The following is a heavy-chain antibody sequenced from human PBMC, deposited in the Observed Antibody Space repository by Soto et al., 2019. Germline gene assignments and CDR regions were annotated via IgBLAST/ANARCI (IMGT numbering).Heavy chain of an antibody. V-gene: IGHV1-69*13. Sequence: SVKVSCKASGGTFSSYAISWVRQAPGQGLEWMGGIIPIFGTANYAQKFQGRVTITADESTSTAYMELSSLRSEDTAVYYCARDFTYYDFWSGLETRRAYYGMDVWGQGTTVTVSS. CDR1: GGTFSSYA. J-gene: IGHJ6*02. D-gene: IGHD3-3*01. CDR2: IIPIFGTA. CDR3: ARDFTYYDFWSGLETRRAYYGMDV.